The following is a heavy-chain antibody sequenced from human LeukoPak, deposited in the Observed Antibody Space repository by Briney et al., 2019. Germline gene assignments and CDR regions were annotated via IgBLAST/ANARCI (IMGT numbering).Heavy chain of an antibody. CDR1: GGSISSTSHY. D-gene: IGHD6-13*01. CDR3: ARLGYSVSWTDC. CDR2: IYYSGST. Sequence: SETLSLTCTVSGGSISSTSHYWGWIRQPPGKGLEWIGSIYYSGSTYYNPSLKSRVTISVNTSKNQFSLRLSSVTAADMAVYFCARLGYSVSWTDCWGQGTLVTVSS. V-gene: IGHV4-39*01. J-gene: IGHJ4*02.